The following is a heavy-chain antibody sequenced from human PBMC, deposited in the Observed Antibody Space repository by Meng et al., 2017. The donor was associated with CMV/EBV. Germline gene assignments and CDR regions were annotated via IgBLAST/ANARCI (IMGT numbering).Heavy chain of an antibody. V-gene: IGHV4-39*07. D-gene: IGHD6-19*01. J-gene: IGHJ4*02. CDR3: RVYSSGWYYFDY. CDR2: IYYSGST. Sequence: GSLRLSCTVSGGSISSSSYYWGSIRQPPGKGLEWIGSIYYSGSTYYNPSLKSRVTISVDTSKNQFSLKLSSVTAADTAVYYCRVYSSGWYYFDYWGQGTLVTVSS. CDR1: GGSISSSSYY.